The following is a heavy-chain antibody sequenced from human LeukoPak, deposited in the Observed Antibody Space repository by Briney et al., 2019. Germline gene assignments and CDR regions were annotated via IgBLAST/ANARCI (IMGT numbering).Heavy chain of an antibody. CDR1: GLTFSNYW. J-gene: IGHJ3*02. CDR2: IKQDGTEK. Sequence: GGSLRLSCAASGLTFSNYWMTWVRQAPGKGLEWVAHIKQDGTEKNYVDSVKGRFTISRDNAKNSLCLQMNSLRAEDTAVYYCARSNAFDIWGQGTMVTVSS. CDR3: ARSNAFDI. V-gene: IGHV3-7*05.